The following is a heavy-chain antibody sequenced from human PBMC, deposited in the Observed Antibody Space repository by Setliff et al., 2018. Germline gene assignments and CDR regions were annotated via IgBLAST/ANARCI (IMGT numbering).Heavy chain of an antibody. Sequence: LRETLSLTCSLHRVTFSGYYWAWIRQVPGKGLEWIGEITYDGETNYNPSLKSRVTISLDTSNLQFFLTLNSVTVADTAVYYCVREIRAWWNSSYMDVWGKGAPVTVSS. D-gene: IGHD2-8*02. CDR2: ITYDGET. J-gene: IGHJ6*03. CDR1: RVTFSGYY. V-gene: IGHV4-34*01. CDR3: VREIRAWWNSSYMDV.